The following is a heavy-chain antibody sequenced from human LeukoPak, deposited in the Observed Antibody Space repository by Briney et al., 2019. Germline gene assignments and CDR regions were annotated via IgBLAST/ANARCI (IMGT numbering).Heavy chain of an antibody. CDR1: GYTFTGYY. V-gene: IGHV1-2*02. CDR2: INPNSGGT. D-gene: IGHD3-10*01. J-gene: IGHJ4*02. Sequence: GASVKVSCKASGYTFTGYYMHWVRQAPGQGLEWMGWINPNSGGTNYAQKFQGRVTMTRDTSISTAYTELSRLRSDDTAVYYCARSFYYGSGSTFDYWGQGTLVTVSS. CDR3: ARSFYYGSGSTFDY.